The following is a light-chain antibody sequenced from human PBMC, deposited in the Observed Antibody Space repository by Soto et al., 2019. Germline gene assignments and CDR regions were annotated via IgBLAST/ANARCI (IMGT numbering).Light chain of an antibody. Sequence: DIVMTQSPDSLAVSLGEMATINCKSSQSVLYNSNYNHQLAWYQKKPGQPPNLLIYWASTRESGVPDRFSGSGSGTDFTLTISRLQAEDVAVYYCLQYHRTPRTFGQGTKVEIK. CDR3: LQYHRTPRT. J-gene: IGKJ1*01. V-gene: IGKV4-1*01. CDR1: QSVLYNSNYNHQ. CDR2: WAS.